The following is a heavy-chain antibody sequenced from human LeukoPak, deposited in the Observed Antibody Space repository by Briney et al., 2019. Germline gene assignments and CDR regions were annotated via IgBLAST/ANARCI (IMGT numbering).Heavy chain of an antibody. V-gene: IGHV3-49*04. CDR3: TRDLEGWRTDWYFDL. CDR1: GFTFGDYA. J-gene: IGHJ2*01. CDR2: IRSKAYGGTT. Sequence: GRSLRLSCTASGFTFGDYAMSWVRQAPGKGLEWVGFIRSKAYGGTTEYAASVKGRFTISRDDSKSIAYLQMNSLKTEDTAVYYCTRDLEGWRTDWYFDLWGQGTLVTVSS. D-gene: IGHD2-15*01.